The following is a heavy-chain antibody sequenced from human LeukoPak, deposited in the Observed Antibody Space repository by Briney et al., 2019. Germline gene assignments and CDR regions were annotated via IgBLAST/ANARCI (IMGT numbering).Heavy chain of an antibody. Sequence: GGSLRLSCAASGFTFSDHYIDWVRQAPGKGLEWVSSISSSSSYIYYADSVKGRFTISRDNAKNSLYLQMNSLRAEDTAVYYCARAGDRTGVVVAATWFDPWGQGTLVTVSS. CDR2: ISSSSSYI. D-gene: IGHD2-15*01. J-gene: IGHJ5*02. CDR3: ARAGDRTGVVVAATWFDP. V-gene: IGHV3-21*01. CDR1: GFTFSDHY.